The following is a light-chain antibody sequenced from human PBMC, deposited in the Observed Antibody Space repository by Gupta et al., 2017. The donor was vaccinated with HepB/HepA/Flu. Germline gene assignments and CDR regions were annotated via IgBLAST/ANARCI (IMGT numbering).Light chain of an antibody. Sequence: EIVLTPSPGTLSLSPGERATLSCRASQTVDKNYLGWFQQKPGQTPRLVIYDVSNRATGIPDRFSGSGSGTDFTLTISRLEPEDFTVYYCHQYAHAPLTFGQGTRLDIK. CDR1: QTVDKNY. J-gene: IGKJ5*01. V-gene: IGKV3-20*01. CDR2: DVS. CDR3: HQYAHAPLT.